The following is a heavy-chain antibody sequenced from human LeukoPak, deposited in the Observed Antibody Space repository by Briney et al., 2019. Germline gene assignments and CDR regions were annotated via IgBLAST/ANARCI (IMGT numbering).Heavy chain of an antibody. CDR3: ARAVSGTYWGTDFDY. Sequence: GASVKVSCKASGYTFTSYGISWVRQAPGQGLEWMRWISAYNGNTNYAQKLQGRVTMTTDTSTSTAYMELRSLRSDDTAVYFCARAVSGTYWGTDFDYWGQGTLVTVSS. V-gene: IGHV1-18*01. J-gene: IGHJ4*02. CDR2: ISAYNGNT. D-gene: IGHD1-26*01. CDR1: GYTFTSYG.